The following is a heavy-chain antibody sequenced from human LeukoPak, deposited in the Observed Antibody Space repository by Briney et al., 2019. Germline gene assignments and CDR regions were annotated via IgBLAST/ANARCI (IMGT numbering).Heavy chain of an antibody. D-gene: IGHD1-20*01. Sequence: GASVKVSCKASGYTFTGYYMHWVRQAHGQGLEWMGWINPNSGGTNYAQKFQGRVTMTRDTSISTAYMELSRLRSDDTAVYYCARTTLTGTFSYYYYYMDVWGKGTTVTISS. J-gene: IGHJ6*03. CDR3: ARTTLTGTFSYYYYYMDV. V-gene: IGHV1-2*02. CDR2: INPNSGGT. CDR1: GYTFTGYY.